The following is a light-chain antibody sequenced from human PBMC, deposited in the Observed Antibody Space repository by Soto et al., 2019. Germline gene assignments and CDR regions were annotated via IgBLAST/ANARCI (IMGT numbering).Light chain of an antibody. V-gene: IGKV1-39*01. CDR1: QSIKNY. J-gene: IGKJ1*01. CDR2: AAS. CDR3: QQSYTTPIT. Sequence: DIQMTQSPSSLSASVGDRVTITCRASQSIKNYLNWYQQKPGKAPKLLIYAASSLQSGVPSRFSGSGSGTDFTLTISSLQPEDFATYYCQQSYTTPITFGQGTQVPFK.